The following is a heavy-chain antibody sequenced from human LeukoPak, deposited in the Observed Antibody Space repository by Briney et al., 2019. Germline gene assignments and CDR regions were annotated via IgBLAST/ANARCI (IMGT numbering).Heavy chain of an antibody. D-gene: IGHD4-23*01. J-gene: IGHJ3*02. CDR3: ARGRLRWQPDAFDI. CDR2: ISSSGSTI. V-gene: IGHV3-11*01. Sequence: GGSLRLSCAASRFTFSDYYMSWIRQAPGKGLEWVSYISSSGSTIYYADSVKGRFTISRDNAKNSLYLQMNSLRAEDTAVYYCARGRLRWQPDAFDIWGQGTMVTVSS. CDR1: RFTFSDYY.